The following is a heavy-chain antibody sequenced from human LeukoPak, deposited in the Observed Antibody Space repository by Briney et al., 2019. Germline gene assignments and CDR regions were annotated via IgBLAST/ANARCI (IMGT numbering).Heavy chain of an antibody. Sequence: SETLSLTCTVSGVSISSYYWSWIRQPPGKGLEWIGYIYYSGSTNYNPSLKSRVTISVDTSKNQFSLKLSSVTAADTAVYYCARISADRYFDWLSASDYYYYYGMDVWGQGTTVTVSS. V-gene: IGHV4-59*08. CDR1: GVSISSYY. J-gene: IGHJ6*02. D-gene: IGHD3-9*01. CDR2: IYYSGST. CDR3: ARISADRYFDWLSASDYYYYYGMDV.